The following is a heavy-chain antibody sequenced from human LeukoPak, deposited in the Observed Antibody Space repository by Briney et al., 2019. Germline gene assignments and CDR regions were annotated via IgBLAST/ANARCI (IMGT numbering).Heavy chain of an antibody. J-gene: IGHJ4*02. D-gene: IGHD3-16*01. CDR1: GGTFSSYA. Sequence: ASVKVSCKASGGTFSSYAISWVRQAPGQGLEWMGWINPDSGATNYAQKFQGRVTMTRDTSITTAYMELSRLRSDDTAVYYCARDWGYDTFYFDYWGQGTLVTVSS. CDR3: ARDWGYDTFYFDY. V-gene: IGHV1-2*02. CDR2: INPDSGAT.